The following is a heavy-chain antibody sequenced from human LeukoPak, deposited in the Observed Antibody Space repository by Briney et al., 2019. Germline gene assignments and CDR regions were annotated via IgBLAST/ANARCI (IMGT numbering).Heavy chain of an antibody. CDR2: IYHSGIT. J-gene: IGHJ5*02. CDR3: ARDWCSSSWYSLSPRSNWFDP. D-gene: IGHD6-13*01. Sequence: SETLSLTCTVSGYSISSGYYWGWIRQPPGKGLEWIGIIYHSGITYYNPSLKSRVTISVDTSKNQFSLKLDSVTAADTAVYYCARDWCSSSWYSLSPRSNWFDPWGQGTLVTVSS. V-gene: IGHV4-38-2*02. CDR1: GYSISSGYY.